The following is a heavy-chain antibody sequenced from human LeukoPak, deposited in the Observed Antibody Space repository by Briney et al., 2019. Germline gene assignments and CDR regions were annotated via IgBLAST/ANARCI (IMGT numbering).Heavy chain of an antibody. D-gene: IGHD1-7*01. CDR2: ISSNGGST. CDR1: GFTFSTYA. CDR3: ATLAGTIPY. J-gene: IGHJ4*02. V-gene: IGHV3-64*02. Sequence: PGGSLRLSCAASGFTFSTYAMHWGRQAPEKGLEYVSAISSNGGSTYYADSVKGRFTISRDNSKNTLYLQMDSLRAEDMAVYYCATLAGTIPYWGQRTMVADSS.